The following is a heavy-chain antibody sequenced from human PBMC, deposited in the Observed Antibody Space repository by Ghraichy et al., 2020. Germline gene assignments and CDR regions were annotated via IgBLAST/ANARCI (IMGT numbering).Heavy chain of an antibody. V-gene: IGHV3-30-3*01. CDR3: QLVIIGLDY. D-gene: IGHD3-3*01. J-gene: IGHJ4*02. CDR2: ISYTGSDK. Sequence: GGSLRLSCAASGFTFSSYAMHWVRQAPGKGLEWVAVISYTGSDKYYADSVKGRFTISRDNSKNTLYLQMKSLRPEDTAVYYCQLVIIGLDYWGQGTLVTVSS. CDR1: GFTFSSYA.